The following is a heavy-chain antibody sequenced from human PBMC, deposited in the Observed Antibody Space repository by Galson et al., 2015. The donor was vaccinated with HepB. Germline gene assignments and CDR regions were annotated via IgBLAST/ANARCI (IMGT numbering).Heavy chain of an antibody. CDR1: GFTFSSYG. V-gene: IGHV3-30*18. CDR3: AKGYSRSYSV. Sequence: SLRLSCAASGFTFSSYGIHWVRQAPGKGLEWVAVISYDGSNKYYADSVKGRFTSSRDNSKNTLYLQMNSLRAEDTAVYYCAKGYSRSYSVWGQGTLVTVSS. CDR2: ISYDGSNK. D-gene: IGHD1-26*01. J-gene: IGHJ4*02.